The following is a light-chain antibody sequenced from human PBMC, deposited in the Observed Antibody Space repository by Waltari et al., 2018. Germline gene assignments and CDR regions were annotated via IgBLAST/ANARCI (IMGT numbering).Light chain of an antibody. CDR1: QGISSY. V-gene: IGKV1-9*01. J-gene: IGKJ4*01. CDR2: AAS. CDR3: QHLNNYPLS. Sequence: DIQLTQSPSFLSASVGDRVTITRRASQGISSYLAWYQQKPGRAPKLLIYAASTLQSGVPSRFSGSGSGTEFTLAISSLQTEDFATYYCQHLNNYPLSFGGGTKVEIK.